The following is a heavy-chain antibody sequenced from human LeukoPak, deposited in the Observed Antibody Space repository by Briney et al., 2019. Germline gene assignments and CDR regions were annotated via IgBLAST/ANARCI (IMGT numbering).Heavy chain of an antibody. J-gene: IGHJ4*02. CDR2: IRFDGSDK. CDR3: ARDLPLVG. Sequence: GSLRLSCAASGFIFSNYGMHWVRQAPGKGLEWVAFIRFDGSDKYYADSVKGQFTISRDNSKKTLYLQMNSLRAEDTAVYYCARDLPLVGWGQGTLVTVSS. V-gene: IGHV3-30*02. CDR1: GFIFSNYG. D-gene: IGHD1-26*01.